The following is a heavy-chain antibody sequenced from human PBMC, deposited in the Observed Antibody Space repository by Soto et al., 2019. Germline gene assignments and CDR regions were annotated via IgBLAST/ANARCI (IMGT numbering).Heavy chain of an antibody. CDR1: GFSLSTSGVG. Sequence: SGPTLVKPTPTLTLTCTFSGFSLSTSGVGVGWIRQPPGKALEWLALIYWNDDKRYSPSLKSRLTITKDTSKNQVVLTMTNMDPVDTATYYCARESSGYYGVDAFDIWGQGTMVTVSS. J-gene: IGHJ3*02. D-gene: IGHD3-22*01. CDR2: IYWNDDK. V-gene: IGHV2-5*01. CDR3: ARESSGYYGVDAFDI.